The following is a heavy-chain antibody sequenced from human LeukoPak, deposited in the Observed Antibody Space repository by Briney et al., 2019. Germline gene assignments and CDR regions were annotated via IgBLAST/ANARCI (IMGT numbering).Heavy chain of an antibody. D-gene: IGHD2-2*01. J-gene: IGHJ4*02. Sequence: GESLRISCKGSGYSFTSYWISWVRQMPGKGLEWMGRIDPSDSYTNYRPSFQGHVTISADKSISTAYLQWSSLKASDTAMYYCARQFVPATAEFDYWGQGTLVTVSS. CDR1: GYSFTSYW. CDR2: IDPSDSYT. V-gene: IGHV5-10-1*01. CDR3: ARQFVPATAEFDY.